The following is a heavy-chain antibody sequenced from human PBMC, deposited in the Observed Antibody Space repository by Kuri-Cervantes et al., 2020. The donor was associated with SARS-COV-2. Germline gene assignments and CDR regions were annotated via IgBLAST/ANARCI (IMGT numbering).Heavy chain of an antibody. J-gene: IGHJ3*02. V-gene: IGHV3-30*03. CDR3: ARDREWELLHAGAFDI. Sequence: GGSLRLSCAASGFTFSSYSMNWVRQAPGKGLEWVAVISYDGRNKYYADSVKGRFTISRDNSKNTLYLQMNSLRAEDTAVYYCARDREWELLHAGAFDIWGQGTMVTVSS. CDR1: GFTFSSYS. CDR2: ISYDGRNK. D-gene: IGHD1-26*01.